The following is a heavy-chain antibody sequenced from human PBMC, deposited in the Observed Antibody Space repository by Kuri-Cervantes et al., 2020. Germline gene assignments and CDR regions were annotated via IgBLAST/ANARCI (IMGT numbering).Heavy chain of an antibody. CDR3: ARAIVVVVAAARRQYYFDY. CDR1: GYSISSGYY. J-gene: IGHJ4*02. V-gene: IGHV4-38-2*01. D-gene: IGHD2-15*01. Sequence: GSLRLSCAVSGYSISSGYYWGWIRQPPGKGLEWIGSIYHSGSTYYNPSLKSRVTISVDTSKNQFSQKLSSVTAADTAVYYCARAIVVVVAAARRQYYFDYWGQGTLVTVSS. CDR2: IYHSGST.